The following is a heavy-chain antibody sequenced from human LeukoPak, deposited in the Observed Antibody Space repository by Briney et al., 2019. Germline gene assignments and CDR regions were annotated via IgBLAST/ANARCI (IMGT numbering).Heavy chain of an antibody. V-gene: IGHV3-48*04. CDR1: GFTFSSYS. Sequence: GGSLRLSCAASGFTFSSYSMNWVRQAPGRGLEWVSYISSSGSTIYYADSVKGRFTISRDNAKNSLYLQMNSLRAEDTAVYYCARDRGARRAEYFQHWGQGTLVTVSS. D-gene: IGHD3-10*01. CDR2: ISSSGSTI. CDR3: ARDRGARRAEYFQH. J-gene: IGHJ1*01.